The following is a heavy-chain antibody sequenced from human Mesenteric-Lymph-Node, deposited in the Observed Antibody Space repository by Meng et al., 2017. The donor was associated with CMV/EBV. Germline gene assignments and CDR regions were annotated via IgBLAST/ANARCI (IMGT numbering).Heavy chain of an antibody. CDR1: GFSVSFYW. D-gene: IGHD2-2*02. J-gene: IGHJ6*02. CDR3: ARAVLPAAIGIGMDV. CDR2: IKQDGSEK. Sequence: GESLKISCAASGFSVSFYWMSLVRQAPGKGLEWVANIKQDGSEKYYMDSVKGRFTISRDNAKNSMYLQMNSLRAEDTAVYYCARAVLPAAIGIGMDVWGQGTTVTVSS. V-gene: IGHV3-7*01.